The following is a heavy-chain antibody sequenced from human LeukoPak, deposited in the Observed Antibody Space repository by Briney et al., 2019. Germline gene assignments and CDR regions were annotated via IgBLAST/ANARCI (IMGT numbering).Heavy chain of an antibody. CDR3: AKNVYHVNGPPGLDY. CDR2: ISGSGSNT. CDR1: GFTFSSYA. Sequence: PGGSLRLSCAASGFTFSSYAMSWVRQAPGKGLEWVSGISGSGSNTYYGDSVKGRFTISRDNSKNTLYLQMNSLRAEDTAVYYCAKNVYHVNGPPGLDYWGQGTLVTVSS. J-gene: IGHJ4*02. D-gene: IGHD3-16*01. V-gene: IGHV3-23*01.